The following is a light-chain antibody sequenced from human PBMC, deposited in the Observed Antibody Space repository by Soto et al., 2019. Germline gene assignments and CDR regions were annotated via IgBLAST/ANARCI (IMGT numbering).Light chain of an antibody. CDR3: QHSYSTRV. CDR2: AAS. CDR1: QSISSY. J-gene: IGKJ3*01. Sequence: DIQMTQSPSSLSASVGDRVTITCRASQSISSYLNWYQQKPGKAPKLLIYAASSLQSGVPSRFSGSGSGTDFTLTISSLQPEDFATYYCQHSYSTRVFGPGTKVDIK. V-gene: IGKV1-39*01.